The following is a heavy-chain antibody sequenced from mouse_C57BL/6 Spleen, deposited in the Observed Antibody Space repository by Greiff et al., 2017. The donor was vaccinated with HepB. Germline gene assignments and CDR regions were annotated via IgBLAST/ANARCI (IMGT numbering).Heavy chain of an antibody. CDR2: INPSTGGT. D-gene: IGHD1-1*01. CDR1: GYSFTGYY. V-gene: IGHV1-42*01. Sequence: EVQRVESGPELVKPGASVKISCKASGYSFTGYYMNWVKQSPEKSLEWIGEINPSTGGTTYNQKFKAKATLTVDKSSSTAYMQLKSLTSEDSAVYYCARSHYGSKNYFDYWGQGTTLTVSS. CDR3: ARSHYGSKNYFDY. J-gene: IGHJ2*01.